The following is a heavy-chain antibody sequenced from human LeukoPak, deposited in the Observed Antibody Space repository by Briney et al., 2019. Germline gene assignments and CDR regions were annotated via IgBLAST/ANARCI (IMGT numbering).Heavy chain of an antibody. CDR2: IRYDGSHK. D-gene: IGHD1-26*01. Sequence: GGSLRLSCGASGFTFSAHDMHWVRQAPGKGLEWVTFIRYDGSHKYYVDSVRGRFSISRDNSKNTVSLQMNSLRVEDTAVYYCAKSSGSGFDHWGQGTLVTVSS. CDR1: GFTFSAHD. CDR3: AKSSGSGFDH. J-gene: IGHJ4*02. V-gene: IGHV3-30*02.